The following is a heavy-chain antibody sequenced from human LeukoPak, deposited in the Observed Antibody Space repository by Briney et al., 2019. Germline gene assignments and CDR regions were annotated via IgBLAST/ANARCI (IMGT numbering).Heavy chain of an antibody. CDR2: ISNDGGGT. CDR1: GFIFNNYG. V-gene: IGHV3-23*01. J-gene: IGHJ5*02. D-gene: IGHD3-22*01. Sequence: GSLRLSCAASGFIFNNYGLIWVRQAPGKGLQWVSAISNDGGGTTYADFVKARFTISRDNSKNTLFLQMSSLRAEDTALYYCAKGGSGYFADLWGQGTLVTVSS. CDR3: AKGGSGYFADL.